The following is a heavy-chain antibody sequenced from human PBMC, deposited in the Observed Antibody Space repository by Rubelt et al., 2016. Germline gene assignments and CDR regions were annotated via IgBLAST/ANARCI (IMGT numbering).Heavy chain of an antibody. D-gene: IGHD3-9*01. J-gene: IGHJ6*02. Sequence: EVHLVESGGGLVQPGGSLRLSCAASGFTFSSNSMNWVRQAPGKGLEWVSYIGSSSRRINYADSVKGRFTVSRDNSKNSLYLRMNRLRTEETAFDYGAKDLRYSAGYGMDIWGQGTTVTVSS. V-gene: IGHV3-48*04. CDR2: IGSSSRRI. CDR3: AKDLRYSAGYGMDI. CDR1: GFTFSSNS.